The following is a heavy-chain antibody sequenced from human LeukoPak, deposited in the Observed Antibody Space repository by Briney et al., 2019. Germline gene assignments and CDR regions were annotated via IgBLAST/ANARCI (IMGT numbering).Heavy chain of an antibody. V-gene: IGHV3-21*01. D-gene: IGHD3-10*01. CDR2: ISGTTTYI. CDR1: EFTFSSYT. J-gene: IGHJ4*02. CDR3: ARGNNYHGSGSSYYFDY. Sequence: GGSLRLSCAASEFTFSSYTLNWVRQAPGRGLDWISSISGTTTYIYYADSLKGRFTISRDNAKNSLYLQMNSLRAEDTAVYYCARGNNYHGSGSSYYFDYWGQGTLVTVSS.